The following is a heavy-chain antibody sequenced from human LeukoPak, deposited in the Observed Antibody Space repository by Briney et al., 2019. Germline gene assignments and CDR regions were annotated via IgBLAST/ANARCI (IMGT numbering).Heavy chain of an antibody. Sequence: ASVKVSCKVSGYTLTELSMHWVRQAPGKGLEWMGGFDPEDGETIYAQKFQGSVTMTEDTSTDTAYMELSSLRSEDTAVYYCATAAPRAWWFDPWGQGTLVTVSS. CDR2: FDPEDGET. V-gene: IGHV1-24*01. CDR1: GYTLTELS. CDR3: ATAAPRAWWFDP. J-gene: IGHJ5*02.